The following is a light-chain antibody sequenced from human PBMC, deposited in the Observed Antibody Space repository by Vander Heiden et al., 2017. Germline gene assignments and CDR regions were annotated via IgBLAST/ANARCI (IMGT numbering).Light chain of an antibody. CDR1: KLGDKY. CDR2: QDS. V-gene: IGLV3-1*01. J-gene: IGLJ2*01. CDR3: QAWDSSVV. Sequence: SYALTQPPSVSVSPGQTASITCSGDKLGDKYACWYQQKPGQSPVLVIYQDSKRPSGIPERFSGSNSGNTATLTISGTQAMDEADYYGQAWDSSVVFGGGTKLTVL.